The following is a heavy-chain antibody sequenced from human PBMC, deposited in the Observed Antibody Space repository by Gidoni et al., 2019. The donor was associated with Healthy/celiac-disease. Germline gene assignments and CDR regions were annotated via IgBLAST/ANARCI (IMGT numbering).Heavy chain of an antibody. D-gene: IGHD6-13*01. CDR3: ARSCFSSSCTP. CDR1: GGSFSGYY. J-gene: IGHJ4*02. CDR2: INHSGST. Sequence: VQLQQWRAGLLQPSETLSLTCAVYGGSFSGYYWSWIRQPPGKGLEWIGEINHSGSTNYNPSLKSRVTISVDTSKNQFSLKLSSVTAADTAVYYCARSCFSSSCTPWGQGTLVTVSS. V-gene: IGHV4-34*01.